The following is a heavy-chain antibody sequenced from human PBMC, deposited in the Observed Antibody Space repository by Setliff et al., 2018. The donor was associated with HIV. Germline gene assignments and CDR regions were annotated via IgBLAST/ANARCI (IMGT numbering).Heavy chain of an antibody. CDR2: IYYSGST. CDR1: GGSIRSSSFY. J-gene: IGHJ4*02. D-gene: IGHD5-18*01. Sequence: PSETLSLTCTVSGGSIRSSSFYWGWIRQPPGKGLEWIGSIYYSGSTYYNSSLKSRVTISVDTSKNQFSLKLSSVTATDTAVYYCARHAIVDTAGRGFDYWGQGTLVTV. CDR3: ARHAIVDTAGRGFDY. V-gene: IGHV4-39*01.